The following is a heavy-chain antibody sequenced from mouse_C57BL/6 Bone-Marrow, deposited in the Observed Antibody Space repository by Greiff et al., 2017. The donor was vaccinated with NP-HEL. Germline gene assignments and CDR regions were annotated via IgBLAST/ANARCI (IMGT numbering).Heavy chain of an antibody. Sequence: VQLQQPGAELVKPGASVKLSCKASGYTFTSYWMHWVKPRPGQGLEWIGMIHPNSGSTNYNEKFKSKATLTVDKSSSTAYMQLSSLTSEDSAVYYCARSEVITTALFDYWGQGTTLTVSS. V-gene: IGHV1-64*01. CDR3: ARSEVITTALFDY. CDR2: IHPNSGST. J-gene: IGHJ2*01. CDR1: GYTFTSYW. D-gene: IGHD1-1*01.